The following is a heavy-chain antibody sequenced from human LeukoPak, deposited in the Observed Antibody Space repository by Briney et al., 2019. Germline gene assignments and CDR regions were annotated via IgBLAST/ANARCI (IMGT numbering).Heavy chain of an antibody. J-gene: IGHJ5*02. CDR2: IIPIFGTA. CDR1: GGTFSSYA. V-gene: IGHV1-69*13. Sequence: SVKVSCKTSGGTFSSYAISWVRQAPGQGLEWMGGIIPIFGTANYAQKFQGRVTITADESTSTAYMELSSLRSEDTAVYYCARDDYDFWSGYQYNWFDPWGQGTLVTVSS. D-gene: IGHD3-3*01. CDR3: ARDDYDFWSGYQYNWFDP.